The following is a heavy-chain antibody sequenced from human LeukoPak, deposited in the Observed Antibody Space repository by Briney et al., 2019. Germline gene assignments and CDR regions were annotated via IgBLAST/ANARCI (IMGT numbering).Heavy chain of an antibody. CDR2: IYHSGST. CDR1: GGSISSGGYY. V-gene: IGHV4-30-2*01. J-gene: IGHJ4*02. D-gene: IGHD1-7*01. CDR3: ARDRELEGAFGY. Sequence: SQTLSLTCTVSGGSISSGGYYWSWIRQPPGKGLEWIGYIYHSGSTYYNPSLKSRVTISVDRSKNQFSLKLSSVTAADTAVYYCARDRELEGAFGYWGREPWSPSPQ.